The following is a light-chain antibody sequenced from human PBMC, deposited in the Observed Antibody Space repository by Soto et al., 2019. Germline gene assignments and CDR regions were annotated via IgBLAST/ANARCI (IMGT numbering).Light chain of an antibody. V-gene: IGKV1-39*01. Sequence: DIRMTQSPSSLSASVGDRVTITCRSSQTISSYLNWYQQKPGKAPKFLIYTASSLQSGVPSRFSGSGSGTDFTLTISSLQPEDFATYYCQQSFSTPYTFGQGTKLEI. CDR3: QQSFSTPYT. CDR2: TAS. CDR1: QTISSY. J-gene: IGKJ2*01.